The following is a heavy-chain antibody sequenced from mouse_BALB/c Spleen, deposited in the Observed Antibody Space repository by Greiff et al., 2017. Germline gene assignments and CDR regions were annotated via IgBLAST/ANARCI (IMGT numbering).Heavy chain of an antibody. CDR3: ARDGYYGPFAY. J-gene: IGHJ3*01. CDR1: GYTFTSYW. Sequence: VQLQESGAELARPGASVKLSCKASGYTFTSYWMQWVKQRPGQGLEWIGAIYPGDGDTRYTQKFKDKTTLTADKSSSTAYMQLSSLTSEDSAVYYCARDGYYGPFAYWGQGTLVTVSA. CDR2: IYPGDGDT. D-gene: IGHD2-3*01. V-gene: IGHV1-87*01.